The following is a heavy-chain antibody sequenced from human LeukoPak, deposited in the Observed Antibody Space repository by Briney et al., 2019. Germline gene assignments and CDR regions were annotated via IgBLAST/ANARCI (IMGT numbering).Heavy chain of an antibody. CDR1: DGYISSYY. J-gene: IGHJ4*02. Sequence: ETLSLTCKVSDGYISSYYWHWIRQPPGKGLEWIGYIANGGVTTYSPSLQSRVTISVDTSNSQFSLKLASLTAADTAVYYCARERTRVTGWDFWGQGSLVTVSS. D-gene: IGHD2-2*01. V-gene: IGHV4-59*01. CDR3: ARERTRVTGWDF. CDR2: IANGGVT.